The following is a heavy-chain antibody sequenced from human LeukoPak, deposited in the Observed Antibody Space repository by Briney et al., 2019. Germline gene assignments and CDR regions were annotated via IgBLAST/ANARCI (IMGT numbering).Heavy chain of an antibody. D-gene: IGHD1-26*01. CDR1: GDSVSSHY. CDR2: IYNSEST. J-gene: IGHJ5*02. Sequence: SETLSLTCTVAGDSVSSHYWNWIRQPPGKRLEWIGYIYNSESTNYNPSLKSRVTISVGTSKNQFSLRLNSVTAADTAVYYCARDSVGALETWGQGTLVTVSS. CDR3: ARDSVGALET. V-gene: IGHV4-59*02.